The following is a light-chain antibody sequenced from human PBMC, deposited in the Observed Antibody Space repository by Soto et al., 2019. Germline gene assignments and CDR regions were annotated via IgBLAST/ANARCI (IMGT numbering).Light chain of an antibody. CDR2: AAS. V-gene: IGKV1-9*01. Sequence: DIQLTQSPSFLSASVGDRVTITCRASQGISNYLAWYQQKPGKAPKLLIYAASTLQSGVPSRFSGSGSGTEFTLTIHSLQPEDFATYYCQELNDYPPITFGGGTKVEIK. CDR3: QELNDYPPIT. J-gene: IGKJ4*01. CDR1: QGISNY.